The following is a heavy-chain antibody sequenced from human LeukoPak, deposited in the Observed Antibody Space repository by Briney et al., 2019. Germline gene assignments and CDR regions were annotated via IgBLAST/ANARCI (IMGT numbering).Heavy chain of an antibody. D-gene: IGHD3-22*01. V-gene: IGHV1-18*04. CDR2: INPNSGNT. J-gene: IGHJ6*03. CDR1: GYTFTGYY. CDR3: ARVPYDSSGYYYVYYYYMDV. Sequence: ASVKVSCKASGYTFTGYYMHWVRQAPGQGLEWMGWINPNSGNTNYAQKLQGRVTMTTDTSTSTAYMELRSLRSDDTAVYYCARVPYDSSGYYYVYYYYMDVWGKGTTVTISS.